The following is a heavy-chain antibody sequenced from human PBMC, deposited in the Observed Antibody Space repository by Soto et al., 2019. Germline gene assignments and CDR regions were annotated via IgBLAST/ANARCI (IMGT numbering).Heavy chain of an antibody. V-gene: IGHV1-69*01. D-gene: IGHD3-3*01. CDR2: IIPVFGTA. CDR3: ARGGSGYTWFNEY. Sequence: QEQLVQSGAEVKKPGSSVKVSCKASGGTFISYPISWVRQAPGQGLEWMGGIIPVFGTAYYAQKFQGRVTIPADASTNTAYMELSSLTYEDTAMYYCARGGSGYTWFNEYWGQGTLVTVSS. CDR1: GGTFISYP. J-gene: IGHJ4*02.